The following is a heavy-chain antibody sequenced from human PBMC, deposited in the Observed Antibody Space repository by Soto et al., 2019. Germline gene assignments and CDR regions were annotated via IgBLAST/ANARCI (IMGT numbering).Heavy chain of an antibody. CDR1: GYNFPGYW. Sequence: GESLKISCKGSGYNFPGYWIAWVRQMPGKGLEWMGIIYPDNSDTRYSPSFQGQVTISADKSINTAYVQWSSLKASDTAMYYCPRKGEDGDTLPLIWFDPWGQVTLVTVSS. CDR2: IYPDNSDT. D-gene: IGHD4-17*01. CDR3: PRKGEDGDTLPLIWFDP. J-gene: IGHJ5*02. V-gene: IGHV5-51*01.